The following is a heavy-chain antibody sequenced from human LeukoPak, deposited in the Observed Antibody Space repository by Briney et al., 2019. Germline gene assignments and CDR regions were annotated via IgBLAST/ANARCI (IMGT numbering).Heavy chain of an antibody. J-gene: IGHJ4*02. CDR3: TASSGVTLGRF. D-gene: IGHD3-16*01. Sequence: SETLSLTCTVSGGSINSGSHYYNWIRQQPGTGLEWIGYIYYTGSTSYNPSLDSRVTMSVDTSMNQVSLKLSSLTAADTAVYYCTASSGVTLGRFWGQGTLVTVSS. CDR2: IYYTGST. V-gene: IGHV4-31*03. CDR1: GGSINSGSHY.